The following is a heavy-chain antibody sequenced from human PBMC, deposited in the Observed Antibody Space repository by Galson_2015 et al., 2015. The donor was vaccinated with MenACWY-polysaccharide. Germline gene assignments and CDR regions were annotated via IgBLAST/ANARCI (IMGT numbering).Heavy chain of an antibody. CDR2: IRSSGANT. J-gene: IGHJ5*02. Sequence: LRLSCAASGFTFTSYAMSWVRQAPGKGLEWVSAIRSSGANTYYADSVKGRFTISRDNSKNTLYLQMNSLRAEDTAVYYCAKDSTDFWSVAGRFDHWGQGTLGTVSS. CDR1: GFTFTSYA. D-gene: IGHD3-3*01. CDR3: AKDSTDFWSVAGRFDH. V-gene: IGHV3-23*01.